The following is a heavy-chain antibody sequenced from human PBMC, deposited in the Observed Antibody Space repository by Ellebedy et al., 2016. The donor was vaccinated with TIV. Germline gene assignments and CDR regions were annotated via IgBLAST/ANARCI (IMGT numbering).Heavy chain of an antibody. CDR3: ASGRTTISTWHYYGLDV. CDR1: GDTFNSYA. V-gene: IGHV1-69*13. J-gene: IGHJ6*02. CDR2: IIPIFGTA. Sequence: AASVKVPCKASGDTFNSYAISWVRQAPGQGLEWMGGIIPIFGTANYAQKFQGRVTITADESTSTAYMELSSLRSEDTAVYYCASGRTTISTWHYYGLDVWGQGTTVTVSS. D-gene: IGHD4-11*01.